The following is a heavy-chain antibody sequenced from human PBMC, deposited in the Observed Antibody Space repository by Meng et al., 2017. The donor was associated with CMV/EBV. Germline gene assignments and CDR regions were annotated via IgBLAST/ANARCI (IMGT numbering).Heavy chain of an antibody. Sequence: AASGFVFSNAGMSWVRQAPGKGLAWVGRIKSKTDGGTTDYAAPVKGRFTISRDDSKNTLYLQMNSLKTEDTAVYYCTTDYGGNSGDYWGQGTLVTVSS. CDR3: TTDYGGNSGDY. V-gene: IGHV3-15*01. CDR1: GFVFSNAG. CDR2: IKSKTDGGTT. D-gene: IGHD4-23*01. J-gene: IGHJ4*02.